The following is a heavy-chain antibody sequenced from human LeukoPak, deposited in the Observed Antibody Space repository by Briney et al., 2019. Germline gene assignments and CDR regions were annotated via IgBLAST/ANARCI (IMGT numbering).Heavy chain of an antibody. CDR2: INPNSGGT. CDR1: GYTFTSYG. V-gene: IGHV1-2*02. D-gene: IGHD3-22*01. Sequence: ASVKVSCKASGYTFTSYGISWVRQAPGQGLEWMGWINPNSGGTNYAQKFQGRVTMTRDTSISTAYMELSRLRSDDTAVYYCARDSSGYYLTLGYYYGMDVWGQGTTVTVSS. J-gene: IGHJ6*02. CDR3: ARDSSGYYLTLGYYYGMDV.